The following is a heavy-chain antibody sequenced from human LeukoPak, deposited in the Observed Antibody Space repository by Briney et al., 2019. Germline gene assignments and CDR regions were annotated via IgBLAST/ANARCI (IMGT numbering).Heavy chain of an antibody. CDR3: ARQQYYDSSGYCFDY. J-gene: IGHJ4*02. CDR1: GGSISSSSYY. Sequence: SETLSLTCTVPGGSISSSSYYWGWIRQPPGKGLEWIGSIYYSGSTYYNPSLKSRVTISVDTSKNQFSLKLSSVTAADTAVYYCARQQYYDSSGYCFDYWGQGTLVTVSS. D-gene: IGHD3-22*01. V-gene: IGHV4-39*01. CDR2: IYYSGST.